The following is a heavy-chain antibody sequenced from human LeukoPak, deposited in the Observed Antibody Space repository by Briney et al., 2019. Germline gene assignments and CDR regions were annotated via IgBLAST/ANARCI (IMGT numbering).Heavy chain of an antibody. V-gene: IGHV1-24*01. CDR3: ATDSGGWKGFDY. Sequence: ASVKVSCKVSGYTLTELSMHWVRQAPGKGLEWMGGFDPEEGETIYAQKFQGRVTMTEDTSTDTAYMELSSLRSEDTAVYYCATDSGGWKGFDYWGQGTLVTVSS. CDR1: GYTLTELS. J-gene: IGHJ4*02. CDR2: FDPEEGET. D-gene: IGHD2-15*01.